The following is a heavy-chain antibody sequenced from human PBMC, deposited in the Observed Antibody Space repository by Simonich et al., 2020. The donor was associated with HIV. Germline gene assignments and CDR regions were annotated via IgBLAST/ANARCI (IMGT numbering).Heavy chain of an antibody. CDR3: ARHRETVVRGLVSYFDY. Sequence: QVQLQQWGAGLLKPSETLSLTCVVYGGSFSGFYWNWIRQPPGKGLEWIGEINHSGSTTQYNPSLKMRVTISVDTSKNQFSLNLNSVTAADTAVYFCARHRETVVRGLVSYFDYWGQGILVTVSS. CDR1: GGSFSGFY. J-gene: IGHJ4*02. CDR2: INHSGST. V-gene: IGHV4-34*01. D-gene: IGHD3-10*01.